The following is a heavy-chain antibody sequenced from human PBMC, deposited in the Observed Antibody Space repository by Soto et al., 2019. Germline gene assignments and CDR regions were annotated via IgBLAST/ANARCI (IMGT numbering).Heavy chain of an antibody. J-gene: IGHJ6*02. V-gene: IGHV3-30*03. Sequence: GGSLRLSCAAPGFTFSSYGMHWVRQAPGKGLEWVAVISYDGSNKYYTDSVKGRFTISRDNSKSTLYLQMNSLRAEDTAVYYCARDHHTAMVQDVWGQGTTVTVSS. CDR1: GFTFSSYG. CDR3: ARDHHTAMVQDV. D-gene: IGHD5-18*01. CDR2: ISYDGSNK.